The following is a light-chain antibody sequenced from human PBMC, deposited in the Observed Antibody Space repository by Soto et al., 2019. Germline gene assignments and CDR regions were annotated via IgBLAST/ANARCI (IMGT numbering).Light chain of an antibody. V-gene: IGKV1-39*01. J-gene: IGKJ5*01. CDR3: QQAHGT. Sequence: DIQMTQSPSSLSASVGDRVTITCRASPSISYFLSWYQQKPGQAPKLLIYAASSLQSGVPSRFSGSGSGTDFTLTISSLQPEDFATYYCQQAHGTFGQGHDWTLN. CDR2: AAS. CDR1: PSISYF.